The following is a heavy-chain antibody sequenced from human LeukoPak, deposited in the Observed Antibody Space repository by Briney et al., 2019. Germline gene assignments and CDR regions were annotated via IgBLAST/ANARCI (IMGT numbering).Heavy chain of an antibody. CDR3: ARRYDILTGCIASFDY. CDR2: IYPGDSDT. Sequence: GESLKISCKGSGYSFTSYWIGWVRQTPGKGLEWMGIIYPGDSDTRYSPSFQGQVTISADKSISTAYLQWSSLKASDTAMYYCARRYDILTGCIASFDYWGPGTLVTVSS. J-gene: IGHJ4*02. CDR1: GYSFTSYW. D-gene: IGHD3-9*01. V-gene: IGHV5-51*01.